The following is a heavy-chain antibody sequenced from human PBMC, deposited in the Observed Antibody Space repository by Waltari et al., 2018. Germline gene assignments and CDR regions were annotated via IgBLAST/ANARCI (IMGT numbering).Heavy chain of an antibody. V-gene: IGHV4-39*01. J-gene: IGHJ4*02. Sequence: QLQLQESGPGLVKPSETLSLTCTVSGGSISSSSYYWGWIRQPPGEGREWIGSICYSGDTYYYPALKSRVTISVDTSKNQVSLKLSSVTAADTAVYYCARNGRGVYYYDSSGFGIADYWGQGTLVTVSS. CDR2: ICYSGDT. D-gene: IGHD3-22*01. CDR3: ARNGRGVYYYDSSGFGIADY. CDR1: GGSISSSSYY.